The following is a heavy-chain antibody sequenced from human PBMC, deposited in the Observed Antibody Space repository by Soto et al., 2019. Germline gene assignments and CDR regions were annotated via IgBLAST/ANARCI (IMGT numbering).Heavy chain of an antibody. V-gene: IGHV1-2*04. CDR3: ARDVVPAAYYYYYYGMDV. J-gene: IGHJ6*02. CDR1: GYTFTGYY. CDR2: INPNNGGT. D-gene: IGHD2-2*01. Sequence: ASVKVSCKASGYTFTGYYMHWVRQAPGQGLEWMGWINPNNGGTNYAQKFQGWVTMTRDTSTSTAYMELRSLRSDDTAVYYCARDVVPAAYYYYYYGMDVWGQGTTVTVSS.